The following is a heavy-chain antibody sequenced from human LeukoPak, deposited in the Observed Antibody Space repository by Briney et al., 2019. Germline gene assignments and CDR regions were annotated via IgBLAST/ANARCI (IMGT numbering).Heavy chain of an antibody. D-gene: IGHD3-10*01. CDR1: GYTFTDYY. CDR2: VDPEDGET. V-gene: IGHV1-69-2*01. J-gene: IGHJ3*02. Sequence: ASVKVSCKVSGYTFTDYYMHWVQQAPGKGLEWMGLVDPEDGETKYAEKFQGRVTITADTSTDTAYMELSSLRSEDTAVYYCARIYGSGRGDAFDIWGQGTMVTVSS. CDR3: ARIYGSGRGDAFDI.